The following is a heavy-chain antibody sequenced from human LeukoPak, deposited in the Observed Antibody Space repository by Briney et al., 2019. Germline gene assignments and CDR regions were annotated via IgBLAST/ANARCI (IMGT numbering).Heavy chain of an antibody. CDR3: ARHLQAYYYDSSGYYSDAFDI. Sequence: SETLSVTCTVSGGSISSYYWSWIRQPPGKGLEWIGYIYYSGSTNYNPSLKSRVTISVDTSKNQFSLKLSSVTAADTAVYYCARHLQAYYYDSSGYYSDAFDIWGQGTMARVSS. D-gene: IGHD3-22*01. V-gene: IGHV4-59*08. J-gene: IGHJ3*02. CDR1: GGSISSYY. CDR2: IYYSGST.